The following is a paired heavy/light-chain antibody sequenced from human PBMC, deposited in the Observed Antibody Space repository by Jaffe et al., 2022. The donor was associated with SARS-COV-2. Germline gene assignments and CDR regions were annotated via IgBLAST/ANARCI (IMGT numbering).Heavy chain of an antibody. Sequence: QMQLQESGPGLVKPLQTLSLTCSVSGGSMNSGPFYWSWIRQPAGKGLEWIGRIYTAGSSNSNPSYTTGSTNYNPSLKSRVTISVDTSKSQFSLSLSSVTAADTAVYYCVREGGSQLWGQGTLVTVSS. D-gene: IGHD1-26*01. J-gene: IGHJ4*02. CDR3: VREGGSQL. CDR2: IYTAGSSNSNPSYTTGST. CDR1: GGSMNSGPFY. V-gene: IGHV4-61*02.
Light chain of an antibody. Sequence: DIVMTQSPDSLAVSLGERATINCKSSQSVLYSSNNRNYLGWFQQKPGQPPKLLIYWASTREFGVPDRFSGSGSGTDFTLTISSLQAEDVAVYYCQQYYNTPLTFGGGTKVEIK. J-gene: IGKJ4*01. CDR3: QQYYNTPLT. CDR1: QSVLYSSNNRNY. CDR2: WAS. V-gene: IGKV4-1*01.